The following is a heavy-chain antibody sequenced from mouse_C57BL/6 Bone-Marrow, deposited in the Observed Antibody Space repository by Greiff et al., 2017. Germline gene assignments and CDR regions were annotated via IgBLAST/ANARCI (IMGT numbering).Heavy chain of an antibody. J-gene: IGHJ4*01. V-gene: IGHV1-81*01. CDR3: APFLYDCYAMDY. D-gene: IGHD1-1*01. CDR2: IYPRSGNT. CDR1: GYTFTSYG. Sequence: VKLLESGAELARPGASVKLSCKASGYTFTSYGISWVKQRTGQGLEWIGEIYPRSGNTNYNEKFKGKATLTADKSSSTAYMELRSLTSEDSAVYVCAPFLYDCYAMDYWGQGTSGTVSS.